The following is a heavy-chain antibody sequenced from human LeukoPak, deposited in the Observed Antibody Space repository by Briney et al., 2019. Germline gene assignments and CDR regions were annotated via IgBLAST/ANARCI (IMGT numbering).Heavy chain of an antibody. CDR2: INHSGST. CDR3: ARHGDHTSGWYDLDY. Sequence: TSETLSLTCAVYGGSFSGYYWSWIRQPPGKGLEWIGEINHSGSTNYNPSLKSRVTMSVDTSKTHFSLRLSSVTAADTAVYYCARHGDHTSGWYDLDYWGQGTLVTVSS. J-gene: IGHJ4*02. V-gene: IGHV4-34*01. D-gene: IGHD6-19*01. CDR1: GGSFSGYY.